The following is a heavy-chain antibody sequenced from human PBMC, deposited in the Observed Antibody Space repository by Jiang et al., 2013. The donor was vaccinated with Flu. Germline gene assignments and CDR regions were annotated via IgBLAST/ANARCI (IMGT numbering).Heavy chain of an antibody. CDR3: ARGVYYYDSSGYYPLLRATDWFDP. CDR1: GGTFSSYA. CDR2: IIPIFGTA. Sequence: SSVKVSCKASGGTFSSYAISWVRQAPGQGLEWMGGIIPIFGTADYAQKFQGRVTITADESTGTAYMELSSLRSEDTAVYYCARGVYYYDSSGYYPLLRATDWFDPWGQGTLVTVSS. J-gene: IGHJ5*02. D-gene: IGHD3-22*01. V-gene: IGHV1-69*01.